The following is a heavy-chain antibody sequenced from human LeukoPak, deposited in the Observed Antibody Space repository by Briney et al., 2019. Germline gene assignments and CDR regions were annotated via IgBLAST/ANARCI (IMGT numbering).Heavy chain of an antibody. V-gene: IGHV3-11*01. CDR2: ISSSGSTI. D-gene: IGHD3-3*01. Sequence: SGGSLRLSCAASGFTFSDYYMSWIRQAPGKGLEWVSYISSSGSTIYYADPVKGRFTISRDNAKNSLYLQVNSLRAEDTAVYYCASGTYYDFSFDHWGQGTLVTVSS. CDR3: ASGTYYDFSFDH. CDR1: GFTFSDYY. J-gene: IGHJ5*02.